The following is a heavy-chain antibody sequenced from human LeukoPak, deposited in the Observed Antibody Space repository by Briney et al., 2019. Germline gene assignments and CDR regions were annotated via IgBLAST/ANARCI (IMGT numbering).Heavy chain of an antibody. D-gene: IGHD4-17*01. V-gene: IGHV4-34*01. CDR1: GGSISSYY. J-gene: IGHJ6*02. CDR3: ARGVRTLYYYYGMDV. CDR2: INHSGST. Sequence: PSETLSLTCTVSGGSISSYYWSWIRQPPGKGLEWIGEINHSGSTNYNPSLKSRVTISVDTSKNQFSLKLSSVTAADTAVYYCARGVRTLYYYYGMDVWGQGTTVTVSS.